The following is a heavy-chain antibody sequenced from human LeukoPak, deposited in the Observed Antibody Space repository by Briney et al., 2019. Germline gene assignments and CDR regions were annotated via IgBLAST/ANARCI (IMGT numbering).Heavy chain of an antibody. CDR2: ISNSGYST. Sequence: GSLRLSCVASGFTFSTYDMSWVRQAPGKGLEWVSRISNSGYSTYFAESVKGRFTLSRDNSKNTLYLQMNSLRAEDTAVYHCAKNGYNSGWYDSWGQGTLVIVSS. CDR1: GFTFSTYD. J-gene: IGHJ5*01. V-gene: IGHV3-23*01. CDR3: AKNGYNSGWYDS. D-gene: IGHD6-25*01.